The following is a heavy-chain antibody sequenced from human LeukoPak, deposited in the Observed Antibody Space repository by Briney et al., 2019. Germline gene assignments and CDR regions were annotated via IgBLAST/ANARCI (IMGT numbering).Heavy chain of an antibody. CDR3: ARNPLGYYYYYMDV. J-gene: IGHJ6*03. CDR1: GYTFTSYG. V-gene: IGHV1-18*01. Sequence: ASVKVSCKASGYTFTSYGISWVRRAPGQGLEWMGWISAYNGNTDYAQKLQGRVTMTTDTSTSTAYMELRSLRSDDTAVYYCARNPLGYYYYYMDVWGKGTTVTVSS. CDR2: ISAYNGNT.